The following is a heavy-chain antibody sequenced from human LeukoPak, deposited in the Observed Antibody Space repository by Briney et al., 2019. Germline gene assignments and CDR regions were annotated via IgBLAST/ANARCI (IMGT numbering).Heavy chain of an antibody. CDR2: INPNSGGT. V-gene: IGHV1-2*02. CDR3: ARDRHHYDWGRGDMDV. Sequence: GASVKVSCKASGYTFTGYYMHWVRQAPGQGLEWMGWINPNSGGTNYAQKFQGRVTMTRDTSISTAYMELSRLRSDDTAVYYCARDRHHYDWGRGDMDVWGKGTTVTVSS. J-gene: IGHJ6*03. CDR1: GYTFTGYY. D-gene: IGHD3-9*01.